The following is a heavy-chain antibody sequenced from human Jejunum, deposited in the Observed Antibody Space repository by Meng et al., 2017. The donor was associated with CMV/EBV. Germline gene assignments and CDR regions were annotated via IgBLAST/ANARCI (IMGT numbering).Heavy chain of an antibody. CDR3: ARGDCSSATCSVYYYGLDV. CDR1: SYW. D-gene: IGHD2-2*01. Sequence: SYWMHWVRQAPGKGLVWVSRINSDWGTTTYADSVKGRFTISRDNSKTTLYLQVNSLRPEDTAVYYCARGDCSSATCSVYYYGLDVWGQGTTVTVSS. J-gene: IGHJ6*02. V-gene: IGHV3-74*01. CDR2: INSDWGTT.